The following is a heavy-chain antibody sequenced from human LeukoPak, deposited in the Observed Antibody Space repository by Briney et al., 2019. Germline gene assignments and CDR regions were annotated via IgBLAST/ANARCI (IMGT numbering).Heavy chain of an antibody. CDR2: IYHSGST. CDR3: ARGEDFERYYLAY. V-gene: IGHV4-34*01. CDR1: GGSFSGYY. Sequence: SETLSLTCAVYGGSFSGYYWSWVRQPPGKGLEWIGEIYHSGSTNYHPSLKSRVTISVDTSKNQFSLKLTSVTVADTAVYFCARGEDFERYYLAYWGQGTLVTVSS. J-gene: IGHJ4*02. D-gene: IGHD3-9*01.